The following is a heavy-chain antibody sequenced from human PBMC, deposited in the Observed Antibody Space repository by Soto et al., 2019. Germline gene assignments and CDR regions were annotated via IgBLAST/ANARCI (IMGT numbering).Heavy chain of an antibody. Sequence: SVKVSCKASGCTFSSYAISWVRQAPGQGLEWMGGIIPIFGTANYAQKFQGRVTITADESTSTAYMELSSLRSEDTAVYYCARDTSLSVAGSAVFDYWGQGTLVTVSS. CDR3: ARDTSLSVAGSAVFDY. V-gene: IGHV1-69*13. D-gene: IGHD6-19*01. CDR1: GCTFSSYA. J-gene: IGHJ4*02. CDR2: IIPIFGTA.